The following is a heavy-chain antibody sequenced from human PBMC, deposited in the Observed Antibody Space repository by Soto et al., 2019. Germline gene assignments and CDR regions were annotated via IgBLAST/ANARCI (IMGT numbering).Heavy chain of an antibody. CDR3: AKGISGTYYSLDY. Sequence: EVQLLESGGGLVQPGGSLRLSCAASGFTFSSYAMSWVRQAPGKGLEWVSAISGSGDGTYYADSVKGRFTISRDTSKNTLYLQMNGLRAEDTAVHYCAKGISGTYYSLDYWGQGTLVTVSS. J-gene: IGHJ4*02. CDR1: GFTFSSYA. V-gene: IGHV3-23*01. CDR2: ISGSGDGT. D-gene: IGHD1-26*01.